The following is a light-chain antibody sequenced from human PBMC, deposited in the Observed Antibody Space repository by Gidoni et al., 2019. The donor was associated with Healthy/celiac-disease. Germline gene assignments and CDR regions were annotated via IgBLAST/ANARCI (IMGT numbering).Light chain of an antibody. CDR3: QQYGSSPRT. CDR1: QSVSRSY. J-gene: IGKJ2*01. Sequence: IVLTQSPGTLSLSPGERATLSCRASQSVSRSYLAWYQQKPGQAPRLLIYGASSRATGIPDRFSGSGSGTDFTLPISRLEPEDFAVYYCQQYGSSPRTFGQGTKLEIK. CDR2: GAS. V-gene: IGKV3-20*01.